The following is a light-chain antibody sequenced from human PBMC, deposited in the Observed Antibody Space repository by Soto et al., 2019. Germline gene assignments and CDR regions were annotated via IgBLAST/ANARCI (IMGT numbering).Light chain of an antibody. J-gene: IGKJ2*01. CDR1: QSVSSY. CDR2: DAS. Sequence: EIVLTQSPATLSLSPGERATLSCRASQSVSSYLAWYQQKPCQAPRLLIYDASNRATGIPARFSGSGSGTDFTLTISSLEPEDFAVYSCQQRSNWPRITFGQGTKLEIK. CDR3: QQRSNWPRIT. V-gene: IGKV3-11*01.